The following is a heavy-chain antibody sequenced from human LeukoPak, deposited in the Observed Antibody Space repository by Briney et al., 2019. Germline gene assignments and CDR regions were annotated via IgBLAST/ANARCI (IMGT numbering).Heavy chain of an antibody. J-gene: IGHJ3*02. CDR1: GFTFSSYW. CDR2: INSDGSST. CDR3: ARRSRSGYGRYDAFDI. V-gene: IGHV3-74*01. Sequence: GGSLRLSCAASGFTFSSYWMHWVRQAPGKGLVWVSRINSDGSSTSYADSVKGRFTISRDNAKNTLYLQMNSLRAEDMAVYYCARRSRSGYGRYDAFDIWGQGTMVTVSS. D-gene: IGHD3-22*01.